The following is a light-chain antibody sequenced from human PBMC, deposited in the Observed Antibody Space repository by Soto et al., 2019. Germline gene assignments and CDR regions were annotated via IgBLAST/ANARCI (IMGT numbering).Light chain of an antibody. CDR2: SAS. CDR3: QQSFRTPYT. Sequence: DIQMTQSPSSLSASVGDRVTITCRASETINKNLNWYQQKPGQAPNLLIYSASDFQSGDPSRFSGSGSGTEFTLSISGLQPEDFVTYYCQQSFRTPYTFGQGPDLEI. J-gene: IGKJ2*01. V-gene: IGKV1-39*01. CDR1: ETINKN.